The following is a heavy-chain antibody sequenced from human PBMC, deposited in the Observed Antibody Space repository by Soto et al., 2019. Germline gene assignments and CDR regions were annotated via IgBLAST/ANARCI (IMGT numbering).Heavy chain of an antibody. CDR2: IKEDGSER. Sequence: LRLSCAASGFTFSNYWMSWVRQAPGKGLEWVANIKEDGSERYYVDSVKGRFTISRDNAKNSLYLQMTSLRPEDTAVYYCTRGHPSIYNYWGQGTLVTVSS. D-gene: IGHD4-4*01. CDR3: TRGHPSIYNY. CDR1: GFTFSNYW. V-gene: IGHV3-7*01. J-gene: IGHJ4*02.